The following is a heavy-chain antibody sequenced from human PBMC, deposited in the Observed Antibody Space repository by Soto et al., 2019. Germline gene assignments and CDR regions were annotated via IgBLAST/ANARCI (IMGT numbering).Heavy chain of an antibody. D-gene: IGHD3-22*01. V-gene: IGHV3-30-3*01. CDR1: GFTFSSYA. J-gene: IGHJ4*02. Sequence: ESGGGVVQPGRSLRLSCAASGFTFSSYAMHWVRQAPGKGLEWVAVISYDGSNKYYADSVKGRFTISRDNSKNTLYLQMNSLRAEDTAVYYCARDYYDSSGYFVPAGYFDYWGQGTLVTVSS. CDR2: ISYDGSNK. CDR3: ARDYYDSSGYFVPAGYFDY.